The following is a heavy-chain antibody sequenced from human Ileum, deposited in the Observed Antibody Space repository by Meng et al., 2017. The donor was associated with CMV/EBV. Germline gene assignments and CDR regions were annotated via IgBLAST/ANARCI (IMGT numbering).Heavy chain of an antibody. CDR1: VFPFSTYD. CDR3: TKCGWLDD. J-gene: IGHJ5*02. D-gene: IGHD2-21*01. V-gene: IGHV3-23*01. Sequence: LRLACAADVFPFSTYDMSWDRQVPAKGLEWVAVILGSDGATHYADYVKGRFTISRDNSKNTLYLQMNSLRAEDTAVYHCTKCGWLDDWGQGTLVTVSS. CDR2: ILGSDGAT.